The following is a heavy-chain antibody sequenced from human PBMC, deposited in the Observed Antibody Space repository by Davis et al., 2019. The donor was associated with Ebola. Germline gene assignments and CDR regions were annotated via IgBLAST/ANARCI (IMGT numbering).Heavy chain of an antibody. CDR1: VGTFSSYA. D-gene: IGHD3-16*01. Sequence: SSVPVSRQASVGTFSSYANSWLRQAPGQRLEWMGGIIPIFGTANYAQKFQGRVTITADESTSTAYMELSSLRSEDTAVYYCARDAQIMSDYVWGSSVPAFDIWVQGTMVTVSS. CDR2: IIPIFGTA. J-gene: IGHJ3*02. CDR3: ARDAQIMSDYVWGSSVPAFDI. V-gene: IGHV1-69*13.